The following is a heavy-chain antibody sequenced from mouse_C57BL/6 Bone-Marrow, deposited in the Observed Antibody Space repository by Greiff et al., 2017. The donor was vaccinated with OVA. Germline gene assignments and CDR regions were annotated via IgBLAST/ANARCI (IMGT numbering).Heavy chain of an antibody. CDR1: GYTFTSYW. V-gene: IGHV1-61*01. CDR2: IYPSDSET. D-gene: IGHD1-1*01. J-gene: IGHJ3*01. Sequence: QVQLQQPGAELVRPGSSVKLSCKASGYTFTSYWMDWVKQRPGQGLEWIGNIYPSDSETHYNQKFKDKATLTVDKSYSTAYMQLSCLTSENSAVYNCARWAYGMGRGFAYWGQGTLVTVSA. CDR3: ARWAYGMGRGFAY.